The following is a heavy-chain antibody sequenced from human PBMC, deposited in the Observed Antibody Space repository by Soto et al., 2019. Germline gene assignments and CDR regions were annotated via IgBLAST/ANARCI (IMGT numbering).Heavy chain of an antibody. CDR2: VTHSGST. CDR1: GGSLRGSY. V-gene: IGHV4-34*02. Sequence: QVHLQQWGAGLLKPSETLSLTCGVYGGSLRGSYWSWIRQPPGKALEWLGKVTHSGSTTFNPSLTSRVSVSVDTSDNQFSLTLTSVTAADTAVYYCARGHIPVYGPVPDYFDSWGQGTLVTVSS. CDR3: ARGHIPVYGPVPDYFDS. D-gene: IGHD2-21*01. J-gene: IGHJ4*02.